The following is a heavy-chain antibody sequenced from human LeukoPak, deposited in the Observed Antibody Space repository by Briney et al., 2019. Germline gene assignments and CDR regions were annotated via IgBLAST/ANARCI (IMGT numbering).Heavy chain of an antibody. CDR1: GGSFSGYY. CDR2: INHSGST. D-gene: IGHD6-19*01. V-gene: IGHV4-34*01. Sequence: SETLSLTCAVHGGSFSGYYWSWIRQPPGKGLEWIGEINHSGSTNYNPSLKRRVTISVDTSKNQFSLKLSSVTAADTAVYYCARQYKQWLVRAYYFDYWGQGTLVTVSS. CDR3: ARQYKQWLVRAYYFDY. J-gene: IGHJ4*02.